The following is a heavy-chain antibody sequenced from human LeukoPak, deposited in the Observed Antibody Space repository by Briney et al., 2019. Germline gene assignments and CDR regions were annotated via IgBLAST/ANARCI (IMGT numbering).Heavy chain of an antibody. D-gene: IGHD3-22*01. J-gene: IGHJ4*02. CDR3: ARDLGGYYHHFDY. CDR2: ISAYNGNT. V-gene: IGHV1-18*01. Sequence: ASVKVSCKVSGYTLTELSMHWVRQAPGQGLEWMGWISAYNGNTNYAQKLQGRVTMTTDTSTSTAYMELRSLRSDDTAVYYCARDLGGYYHHFDYWGQGTLVTVSS. CDR1: GYTLTELS.